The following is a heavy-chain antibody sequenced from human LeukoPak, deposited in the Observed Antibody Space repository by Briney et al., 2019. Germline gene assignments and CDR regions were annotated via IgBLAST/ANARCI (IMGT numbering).Heavy chain of an antibody. CDR3: ARDKVVGATYFDY. V-gene: IGHV3-7*01. D-gene: IGHD2-15*01. CDR2: IKQDGSEK. J-gene: IGHJ4*02. Sequence: SGGSLRLSCAASGFTFGSYEMNWVRQAPGKGLEWVANIKQDGSEKYYVDSVKGRFTISRDNAKNSLYLQMNSLRAEDTAVYYCARDKVVGATYFDYWGQGTLVTVSS. CDR1: GFTFGSYE.